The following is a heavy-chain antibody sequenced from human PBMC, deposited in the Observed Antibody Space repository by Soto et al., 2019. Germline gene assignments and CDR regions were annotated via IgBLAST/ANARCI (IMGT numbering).Heavy chain of an antibody. V-gene: IGHV3-15*07. J-gene: IGHJ4*02. CDR2: IKSNTDGGTA. D-gene: IGHD1-26*01. CDR1: GFTFSNAW. CDR3: TRYIVDPARYFDY. Sequence: PGGSLRLSCEASGFTFSNAWMNWVRQAPGKGLEWVGRIKSNTDGGTADYAGPVKGRFTISRDDSKNTLFLQMNSLKTEDTAIYFCTRYIVDPARYFDYWAQGTLVTVSS.